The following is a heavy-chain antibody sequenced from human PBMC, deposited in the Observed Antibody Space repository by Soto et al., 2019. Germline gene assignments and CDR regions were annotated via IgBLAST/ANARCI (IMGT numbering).Heavy chain of an antibody. Sequence: SVKVSCKASGGTFSSYAISWVRQAPXQGLEWMGGIIPIFGNTNYAQKLQGRVTMTTDTSTSTAYMELRSLRSDDTAVYYCARDSWVRGVIIHDAFDIWGQGTMVTVSS. V-gene: IGHV1-69*05. CDR2: IIPIFGNT. CDR3: ARDSWVRGVIIHDAFDI. CDR1: GGTFSSYA. J-gene: IGHJ3*02. D-gene: IGHD3-10*01.